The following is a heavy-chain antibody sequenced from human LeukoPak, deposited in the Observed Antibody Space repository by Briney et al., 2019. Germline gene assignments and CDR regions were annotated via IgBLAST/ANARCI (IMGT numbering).Heavy chain of an antibody. CDR3: ARAPYGDYDSAFDI. CDR1: GGSFSGYY. J-gene: IGHJ3*02. D-gene: IGHD4-17*01. Sequence: SETLSLTCAVHGGSFSGYYWSWIRQPPGKGLEWIGEINHSGSTNYNPSLKSRVTISVDTSTNQFSLKLSSVTAADTAVYYCARAPYGDYDSAFDIWGQGTMVTVSS. V-gene: IGHV4-34*01. CDR2: INHSGST.